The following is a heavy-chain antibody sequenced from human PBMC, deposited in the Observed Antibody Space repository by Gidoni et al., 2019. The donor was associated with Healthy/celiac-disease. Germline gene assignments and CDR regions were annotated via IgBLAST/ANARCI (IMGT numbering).Heavy chain of an antibody. J-gene: IGHJ3*02. CDR2: ISSNGGST. CDR1: GFTFRSYA. CDR3: VKERSRLADGPEGGAFDI. D-gene: IGHD3-16*01. V-gene: IGHV3-64D*06. Sequence: EVQLVESGGGLVQPGGSLRLSCSASGFTFRSYAMHWVRQAPGKGLEYVSAISSNGGSTYYADSVKGRFTISRDNSKNTLYLQMSSLRAEDTAVYYCVKERSRLADGPEGGAFDIWGQGTMVTVSS.